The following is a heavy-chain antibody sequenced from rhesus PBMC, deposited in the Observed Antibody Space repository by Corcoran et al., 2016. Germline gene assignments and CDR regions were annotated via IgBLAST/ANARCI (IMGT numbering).Heavy chain of an antibody. D-gene: IGHD5-24*01. V-gene: IGHV4S9*01. J-gene: IGHJ5-1*01. CDR3: ATDSGYSSGYNRFDV. CDR2: TYGNIAST. Sequence: QVQLQESGPGLVKPSETLSLTCAVSGGSISDSYYWSWIRQLPGKGLEWIGNTYGNIASTYSNPSLKSRVTISKDTSKNHFFLKVSSVTAADTAIYYCATDSGYSSGYNRFDVWGAGVLVTVSS. CDR1: GGSISDSYY.